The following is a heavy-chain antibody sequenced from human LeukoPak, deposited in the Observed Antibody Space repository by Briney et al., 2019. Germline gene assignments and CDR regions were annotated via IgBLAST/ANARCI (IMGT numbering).Heavy chain of an antibody. CDR3: ARGSAPLLYPYKFDY. D-gene: IGHD1-26*01. CDR1: GYTFTNYG. J-gene: IGHJ4*02. V-gene: IGHV1-18*01. CDR2: ISAYNGNT. Sequence: ASVKVSCKASGYTFTNYGIIWVRQAPGQGLEWMGWISAYNGNTNYAQKLQGRVTMTTDTSTTTAYMELGSLRSDDTAVYYCARGSAPLLYPYKFDYWGQGTLVTVSS.